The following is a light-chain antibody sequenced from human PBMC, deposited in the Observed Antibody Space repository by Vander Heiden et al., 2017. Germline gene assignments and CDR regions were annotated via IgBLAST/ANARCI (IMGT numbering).Light chain of an antibody. CDR3: QSADSSGTYV. CDR1: ALPKQY. CDR2: KDS. J-gene: IGLJ1*01. V-gene: IGLV3-25*03. Sequence: SQELTQPPSVSVSPGQTARITCSGDALPKQYAYWYQQKPGQAPVLVIYKDSERPSGLPARFSGSSSGTTVTLTISGVQAEDEADYYCQSADSSGTYVFGTGTKVTVL.